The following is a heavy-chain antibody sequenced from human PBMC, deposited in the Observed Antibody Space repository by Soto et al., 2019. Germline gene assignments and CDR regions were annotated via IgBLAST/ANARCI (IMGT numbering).Heavy chain of an antibody. Sequence: EVQLVESGGGLVQPGGSLRLSCAASGFTFSSYWMSWVGKAPGKGLEWVANIKQDGSEKYYVDSVKGRFTISRDNAKNSLYLQMNSLRAEDTAVYYCASRDGYNPDAFDIWGQGTMVTVSS. CDR3: ASRDGYNPDAFDI. CDR1: GFTFSSYW. CDR2: IKQDGSEK. V-gene: IGHV3-7*01. D-gene: IGHD5-12*01. J-gene: IGHJ3*02.